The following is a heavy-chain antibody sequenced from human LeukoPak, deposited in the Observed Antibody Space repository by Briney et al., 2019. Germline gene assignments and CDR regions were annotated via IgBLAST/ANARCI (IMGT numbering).Heavy chain of an antibody. CDR2: INPNSGGT. CDR3: GRDSLGDRSTWRLNHFDY. CDR1: GHAFIDQH. D-gene: IGHD6-13*01. J-gene: IGHJ4*02. Sequence: ASVKVSCKASGHAFIDQHMHWARQAPGQGLEWMGWINPNSGGTNYAQKFQGRVTMTRDTSISTAYMELSRLRSYHTAVYDCGRDSLGDRSTWRLNHFDYWGQGTLVTVSS. V-gene: IGHV1-2*02.